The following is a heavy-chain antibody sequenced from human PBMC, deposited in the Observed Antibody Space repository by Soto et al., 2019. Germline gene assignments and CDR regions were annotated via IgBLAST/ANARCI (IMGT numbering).Heavy chain of an antibody. D-gene: IGHD2-15*01. CDR3: ARAYTGRLPRRADYYYALDV. Sequence: GSLRLSCAASGFTFSSYSMNWVRQAPGKGLEWVSSISSSSSYIYYADSVKGRFTISRDNAKNSLYLQVNSLRAEDTAVYYCARAYTGRLPRRADYYYALDVWGQGIMVTVSS. J-gene: IGHJ6*02. CDR2: ISSSSSYI. V-gene: IGHV3-21*01. CDR1: GFTFSSYS.